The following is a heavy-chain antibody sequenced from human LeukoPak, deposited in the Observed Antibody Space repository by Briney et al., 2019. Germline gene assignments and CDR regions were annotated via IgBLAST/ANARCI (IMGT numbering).Heavy chain of an antibody. CDR2: ISAYDGHT. CDR1: GYSFINFG. V-gene: IGHV1-18*01. J-gene: IGHJ4*02. D-gene: IGHD1-1*01. Sequence: ASVRVSCKASGYSFINFGIAWVRRAPGQGFEWMGWISAYDGHTNFAQKFQGRLTLTTDTLTTTASMELRTLTYDDTAMYYCARIGIRRTFDYWGQGTLVAVSS. CDR3: ARIGIRRTFDY.